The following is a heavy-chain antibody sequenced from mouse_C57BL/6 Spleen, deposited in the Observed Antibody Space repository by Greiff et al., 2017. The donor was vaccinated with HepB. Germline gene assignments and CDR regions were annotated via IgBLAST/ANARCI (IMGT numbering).Heavy chain of an antibody. D-gene: IGHD2-4*01. CDR2: ISSGSSTI. J-gene: IGHJ4*01. V-gene: IGHV5-17*01. Sequence: EVKLVESGGGLVKPGGSLKLSCAASGFTFSDYGMHWVRQAPEKGLEWVAYISSGSSTIYYADTVKGRFTISRDNAKNTLCLQMTSLRSEDTAMYYCARLGDYDGYYAMDYWGQGTSVTVSS. CDR3: ARLGDYDGYYAMDY. CDR1: GFTFSDYG.